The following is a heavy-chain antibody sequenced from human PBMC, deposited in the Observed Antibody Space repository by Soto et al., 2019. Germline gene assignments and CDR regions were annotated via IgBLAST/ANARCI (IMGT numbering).Heavy chain of an antibody. CDR1: GYTFTSYD. V-gene: IGHV1-8*01. CDR2: MNPNSGNT. J-gene: IGHJ6*01. CDR3: AREQTPYGMDV. Sequence: QVQLVQSGAEVKKPGASVKVSCKASGYTFTSYDINWVRQATGQGLEWMGWMNPNSGNTGYAQTFQGRVTMTRNRTHTKTHMEPTSRRSEYTAASYYAREQTPYGMDVRWQGTTVTVSP. D-gene: IGHD6-13*01.